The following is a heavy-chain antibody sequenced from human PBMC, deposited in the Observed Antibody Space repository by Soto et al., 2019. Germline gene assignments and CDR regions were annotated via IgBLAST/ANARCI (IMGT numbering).Heavy chain of an antibody. Sequence: GASVKVSCKASGGTFSSYAISWVRQAPGQGLEWMGGIIPIFGTANYAQKFQGRVTITADESTSTAYMELSSLRSEDTAVYYCARDHLIAVAGIFYFQHWGQGTLVTVSS. CDR3: ARDHLIAVAGIFYFQH. CDR2: IIPIFGTA. D-gene: IGHD6-19*01. J-gene: IGHJ1*01. V-gene: IGHV1-69*13. CDR1: GGTFSSYA.